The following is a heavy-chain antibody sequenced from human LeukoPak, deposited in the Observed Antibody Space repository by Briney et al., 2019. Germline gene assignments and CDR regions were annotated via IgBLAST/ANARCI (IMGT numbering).Heavy chain of an antibody. Sequence: GASVKVSCKASGGTFSSYAISWVRQAPGQGLEWMGGIIPIFGTANNAQKFQGRVTITADESTSTAYMELSSLRSEDTAVYYCARDLDYGDYGSEKGFDYWGQGTLVTVSS. CDR2: IIPIFGTA. CDR1: GGTFSSYA. D-gene: IGHD4-17*01. J-gene: IGHJ4*02. V-gene: IGHV1-69*13. CDR3: ARDLDYGDYGSEKGFDY.